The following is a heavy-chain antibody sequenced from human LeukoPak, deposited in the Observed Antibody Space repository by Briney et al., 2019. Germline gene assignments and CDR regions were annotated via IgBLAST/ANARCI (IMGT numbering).Heavy chain of an antibody. Sequence: ASVKLSFKASGYTFTGYYMHWERHAPGQGLGWMGWINPNSGGTNYAQKFQGRVTMTRDTSISTAYMEVSRLRSDDTAVYYCARDTNVAVAGLYNWFDPWGQGTLVTVSS. CDR1: GYTFTGYY. D-gene: IGHD6-19*01. CDR3: ARDTNVAVAGLYNWFDP. J-gene: IGHJ5*02. CDR2: INPNSGGT. V-gene: IGHV1-2*02.